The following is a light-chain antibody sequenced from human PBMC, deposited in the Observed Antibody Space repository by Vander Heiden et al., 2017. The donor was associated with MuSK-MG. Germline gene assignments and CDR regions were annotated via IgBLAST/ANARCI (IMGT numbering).Light chain of an antibody. CDR2: WAS. Sequence: DIVMTQSPDSLAVSLGERATINCKSSQSVLYSSNNKNYLAWYQQKPVQPPKLLIYWASTRESGVPDRFRRTGSGTDFTLTISSLHAEDVAVYYSQQDSSSPRTFGPWSNVDIQ. CDR1: QSVLYSSNNKNY. CDR3: QQDSSSPRT. J-gene: IGKJ3*01. V-gene: IGKV4-1*01.